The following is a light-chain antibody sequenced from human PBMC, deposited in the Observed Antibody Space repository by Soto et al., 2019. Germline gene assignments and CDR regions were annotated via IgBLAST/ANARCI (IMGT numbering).Light chain of an antibody. J-gene: IGKJ1*01. Sequence: EIVMTQSPATLSVSPGERATLSCRASQSVSSNLAWFQQKPGQAPRLLIYGASTRATGIPARFSGSGSGTEFTLTISSLQSEDFAVYYCQQYNNWPPVTFGQGTKVEIK. V-gene: IGKV3-15*01. CDR1: QSVSSN. CDR3: QQYNNWPPVT. CDR2: GAS.